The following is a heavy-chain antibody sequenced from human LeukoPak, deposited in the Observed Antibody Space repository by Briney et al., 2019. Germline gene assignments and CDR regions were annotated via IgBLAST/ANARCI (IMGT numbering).Heavy chain of an antibody. CDR1: GFTFSTYW. Sequence: GGSLRLSCAASGFTFSTYWMSWVRQAPGKGLEWVANIKQDGSEKYYVDSVKGRFIISRDNAKNPLYLQMNSLRADDTAVYYCARDQWWQLIAVAITSYFDSWGQGTLVTVSS. D-gene: IGHD6-19*01. J-gene: IGHJ4*02. V-gene: IGHV3-7*01. CDR2: IKQDGSEK. CDR3: ARDQWWQLIAVAITSYFDS.